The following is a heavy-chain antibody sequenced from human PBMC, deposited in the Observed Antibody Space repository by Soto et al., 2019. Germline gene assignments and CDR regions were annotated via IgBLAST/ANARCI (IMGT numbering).Heavy chain of an antibody. Sequence: SVKVSCKASVFTFTSSAVQWVRQARGQRLEWIGWIVVGSGNTNYAQKFQERVTITRDMSTSTAYMELSSLRSEDTAVYYCAAVPYDFWSGYLDDYYYYGMDVWGQGTTVTVSS. V-gene: IGHV1-58*01. D-gene: IGHD3-3*01. CDR1: VFTFTSSA. J-gene: IGHJ6*02. CDR2: IVVGSGNT. CDR3: AAVPYDFWSGYLDDYYYYGMDV.